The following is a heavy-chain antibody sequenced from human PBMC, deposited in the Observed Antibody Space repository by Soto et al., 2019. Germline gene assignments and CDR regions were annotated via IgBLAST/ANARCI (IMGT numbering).Heavy chain of an antibody. CDR2: IYYSGST. Sequence: SETLSLTCAVSGGSISSGGYYWSWIRQHPGKGLEWIGYIYYSGSTYYNPSLKSRVTISVDTSKNQFSLKLSSVTAADTAVYYCASTGDFWNGYSIWGQGTMVTVSS. J-gene: IGHJ3*02. CDR3: ASTGDFWNGYSI. D-gene: IGHD3-3*01. V-gene: IGHV4-31*11. CDR1: GGSISSGGYY.